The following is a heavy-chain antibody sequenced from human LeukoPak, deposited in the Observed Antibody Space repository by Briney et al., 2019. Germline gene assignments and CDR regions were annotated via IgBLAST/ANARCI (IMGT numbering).Heavy chain of an antibody. V-gene: IGHV4-59*01. D-gene: IGHD2-15*01. CDR1: GDLSTYY. CDR2: INYRGST. CDR3: ARGGYCSGGSCKNYYYYGMDV. J-gene: IGHJ6*02. Sequence: SETLSLTCTVSGDLSTYYWSWIRQPPGKGLEWIAYINYRGSTTYNPSLRSRVTMSVDTSRNQFSLKLSSVTAADTAVYYCARGGYCSGGSCKNYYYYGMDVWGQGTTVTVSS.